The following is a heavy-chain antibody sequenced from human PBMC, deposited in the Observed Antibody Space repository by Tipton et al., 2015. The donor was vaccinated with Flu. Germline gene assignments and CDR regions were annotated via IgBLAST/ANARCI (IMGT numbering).Heavy chain of an antibody. Sequence: GLVKPSETLSLTCTVSGGSISSYYWSWIRQPAGKGLEWIGRIYTSGSTNYNPSLKSRVTMSVDTSKNQFSLKLSSVTAADTAVYYCARDTPRYSYYYYYYGMDVWGQGTTVTVSS. CDR3: ARDTPRYSYYYYYYGMDV. CDR2: IYTSGST. J-gene: IGHJ6*02. V-gene: IGHV4-4*07. D-gene: IGHD2-15*01. CDR1: GGSISSYY.